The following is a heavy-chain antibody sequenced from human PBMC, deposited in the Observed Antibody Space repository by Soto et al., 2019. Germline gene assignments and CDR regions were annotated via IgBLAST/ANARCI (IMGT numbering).Heavy chain of an antibody. Sequence: GASVKVSCKASGGTFSSYAISWVRQAPGQGLEWMGGIIPIFGTANYAQKFQGRVTITADESTSTAYMELSSLRSEDTAVYYCAGVPRCSGYDYVFWFGAWGEGTLVTVS. V-gene: IGHV1-69*13. CDR1: GGTFSSYA. CDR3: AGVPRCSGYDYVFWFGA. CDR2: IIPIFGTA. J-gene: IGHJ5*02. D-gene: IGHD5-12*01.